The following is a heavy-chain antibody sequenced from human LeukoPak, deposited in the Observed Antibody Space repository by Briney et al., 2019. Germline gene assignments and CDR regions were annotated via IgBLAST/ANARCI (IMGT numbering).Heavy chain of an antibody. CDR1: GFWFDDHG. CDR3: AGGDRNGWYFDY. V-gene: IGHV3-20*04. CDR2: INWNGAST. J-gene: IGHJ4*02. D-gene: IGHD6-19*01. Sequence: GGSLRLSCEASGFWFDDHGMSWVRQAPGKGLEWVSGINWNGASTGYGDSVKGRFTISRDNAKNSLYLQMNSLRAEDTALYYCAGGDRNGWYFDYWGQGVLVTVSS.